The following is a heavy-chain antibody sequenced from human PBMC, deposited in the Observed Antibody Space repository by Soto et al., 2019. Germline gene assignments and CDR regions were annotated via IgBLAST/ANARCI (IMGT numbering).Heavy chain of an antibody. CDR1: GGTFSSYA. J-gene: IGHJ6*02. CDR2: IIPIFGTA. CDR3: ARDFSKGYYYYYGMDV. D-gene: IGHD3-3*01. V-gene: IGHV1-69*13. Sequence: SVKVSCKASGGTFSSYAISWVRQAPGQGLEWMGGIIPIFGTANYAQKFQGRVTITADESTSTAYMELSSLRSEDTAVYYCARDFSKGYYYYYGMDVWGQGTTVTVS.